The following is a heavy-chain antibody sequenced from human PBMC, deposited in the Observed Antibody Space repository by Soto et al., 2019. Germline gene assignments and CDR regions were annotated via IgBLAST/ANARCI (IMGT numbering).Heavy chain of an antibody. CDR1: GFTFSSYA. Sequence: EVQLLESGGGLVQPGGSLRLSCAASGFTFSSYAMSWVRQAPGKGLEWVSAISGSGGSTYYADSVKGRFTISRDNSKNTLYLQMNSVRAEDTGVYYCAKDASSGRLDQYSYDSSGYSGCWGQGTLVTVSS. D-gene: IGHD3-22*01. CDR2: ISGSGGST. V-gene: IGHV3-23*01. CDR3: AKDASSGRLDQYSYDSSGYSGC. J-gene: IGHJ4*02.